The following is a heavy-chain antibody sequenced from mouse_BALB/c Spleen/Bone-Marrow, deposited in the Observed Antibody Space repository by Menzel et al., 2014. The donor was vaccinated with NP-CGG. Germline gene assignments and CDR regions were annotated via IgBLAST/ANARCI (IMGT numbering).Heavy chain of an antibody. D-gene: IGHD2-1*01. J-gene: IGHJ4*01. Sequence: EVQLVESGGGLVQPGGSRKLSCAASGFTFSDYGMAWVRQAPGKRPEWVAFISNLAYSIYYADTVTGRFTISRENAKSTLYLEMSSLRSEDTAIYYCTRNYGNQGAMDYWGQGTSVTVSS. CDR1: GFTFSDYG. V-gene: IGHV5-15*02. CDR2: ISNLAYSI. CDR3: TRNYGNQGAMDY.